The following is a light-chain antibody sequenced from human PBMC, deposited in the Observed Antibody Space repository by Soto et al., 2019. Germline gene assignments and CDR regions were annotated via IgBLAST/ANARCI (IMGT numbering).Light chain of an antibody. V-gene: IGKV3-20*01. CDR2: GAS. Sequence: EIVLTQSPATLSLSPGERATLSFRASPSVTNFLAWYQQKPGQAPRLLIYGASTRATAIPDRFSGSGSGTDFTLTISRLEPEDFAVYYCQQYGSSPITFGQGTRLEIK. CDR1: PSVTNF. J-gene: IGKJ5*01. CDR3: QQYGSSPIT.